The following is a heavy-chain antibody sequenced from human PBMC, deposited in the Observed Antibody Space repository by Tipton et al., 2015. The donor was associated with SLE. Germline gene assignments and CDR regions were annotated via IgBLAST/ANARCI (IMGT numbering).Heavy chain of an antibody. Sequence: SLRLSCATSGFTFSTSNMNWVRQAPGKGLEWVSSIVSSSDHTYYADSVKGRFTIARDSAQNSVFLQMNSLRDEDTAVYYCARDSHNWNDFDSWGQGTLVTVSS. CDR3: ARDSHNWNDFDS. D-gene: IGHD1-20*01. V-gene: IGHV3-21*06. CDR1: GFTFSTSN. J-gene: IGHJ4*02. CDR2: IVSSSDHT.